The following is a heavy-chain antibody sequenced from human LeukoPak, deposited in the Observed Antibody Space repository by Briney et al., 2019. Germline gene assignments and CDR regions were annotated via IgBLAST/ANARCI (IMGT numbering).Heavy chain of an antibody. Sequence: GGSLSLSCAASGFTFSSYAMSWVRQAPGKGLEWVSAISGSGGSTYYADSVKGRFTISRDNSKNTLYLQMNSLKAEDTAVYYCANSQSSSSGFDYWGQGTLVTVSS. D-gene: IGHD6-19*01. CDR1: GFTFSSYA. V-gene: IGHV3-23*01. J-gene: IGHJ4*02. CDR2: ISGSGGST. CDR3: ANSQSSSSGFDY.